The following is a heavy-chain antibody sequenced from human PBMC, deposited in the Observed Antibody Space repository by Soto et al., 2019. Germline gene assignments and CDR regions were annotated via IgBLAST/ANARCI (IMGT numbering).Heavy chain of an antibody. CDR3: EKVDLLGVCTGGSCYSLDY. CDR1: GFTFNTYA. J-gene: IGHJ4*02. D-gene: IGHD2-15*01. Sequence: EVQLLESGGGLVQPGGSLRLSCVASGFTFNTYAMTWVRQAPGKGLEWVSGISGSGDRSYYADSVKGRFSISRDNSQNTLYLQMNSLRAEDTAIYFCEKVDLLGVCTGGSCYSLDYWGQGSLVTVSS. CDR2: ISGSGDRS. V-gene: IGHV3-23*01.